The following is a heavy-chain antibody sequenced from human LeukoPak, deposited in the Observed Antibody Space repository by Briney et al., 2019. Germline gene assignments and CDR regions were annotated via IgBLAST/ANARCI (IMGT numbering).Heavy chain of an antibody. J-gene: IGHJ4*02. Sequence: RINTDGSNTTYEDSAKGQFTTSKDNSNNTMYLQENTLKAEDKAVNYCAKDLKDVTYCLDQWGQGTLVTVSS. CDR2: INTDGSNT. D-gene: IGHD1-26*01. CDR3: AKDLKDVTYCLDQ. V-gene: IGHV3-74*01.